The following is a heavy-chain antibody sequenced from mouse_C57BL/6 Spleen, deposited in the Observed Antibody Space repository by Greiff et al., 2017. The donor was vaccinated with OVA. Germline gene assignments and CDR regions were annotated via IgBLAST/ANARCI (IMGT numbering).Heavy chain of an antibody. CDR3: TTKSISRYFDV. J-gene: IGHJ1*03. Sequence: VQLQQSGAELVRPGASVKLSCTASGFNIKDDYMHWVKQRPEQGLEWIGWIDPENGDTEYASKFQGKATITADTSSNTTYLQLSSLTSEDTAVYYSTTKSISRYFDVWGTETTVTVSA. CDR2: IDPENGDT. CDR1: GFNIKDDY. D-gene: IGHD1-3*01. V-gene: IGHV14-4*01.